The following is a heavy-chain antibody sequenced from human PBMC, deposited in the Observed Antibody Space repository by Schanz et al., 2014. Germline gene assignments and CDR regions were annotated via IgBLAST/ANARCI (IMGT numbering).Heavy chain of an antibody. D-gene: IGHD2-2*02. CDR2: IKQDESER. CDR3: ATQYCSGTTCYTDSWDH. Sequence: EVQLVESGGGLVQPGGSLRLSCAASGFTFSTYWMSWVRQAPGKGLEWVANIKQDESERSYVGSVKGRFTISRDNAKDSLYLQMTSLRAEDTAVYYCATQYCSGTTCYTDSWDHWGQGTLVTVSS. V-gene: IGHV3-7*01. CDR1: GFTFSTYW. J-gene: IGHJ4*01.